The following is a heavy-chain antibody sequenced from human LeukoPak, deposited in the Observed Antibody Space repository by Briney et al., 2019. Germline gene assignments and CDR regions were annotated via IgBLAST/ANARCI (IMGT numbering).Heavy chain of an antibody. J-gene: IGHJ4*02. V-gene: IGHV3-30-3*01. CDR2: ISYDGSNK. D-gene: IGHD6-6*01. CDR1: GFTFSSYA. CDR3: ARVNQGSSSPNLDY. Sequence: RRSLRLSCAASGFTFSSYAVHWVRQAPGRGLEWVTVISYDGSNKYYADSVKGRFTISRDNAKNSLYLQMNSLRAEDTAVYYCARVNQGSSSPNLDYWGQGTLVTVSS.